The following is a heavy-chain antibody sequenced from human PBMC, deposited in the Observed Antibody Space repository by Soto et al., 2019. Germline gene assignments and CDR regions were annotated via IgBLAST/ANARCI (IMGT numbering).Heavy chain of an antibody. D-gene: IGHD3-22*01. J-gene: IGHJ4*02. CDR3: ARAHYYDSSGYYSNFDY. V-gene: IGHV1-8*01. CDR2: MNPNSGNT. CDR1: GYTFTSYD. Sequence: QVQLVQSGAEVKKPGASVKVSCKASGYTFTSYDINWVRRATGQGLEWMGWMNPNSGNTGYAQKFQGRVTMTRNTSISTAYMELSSLRSEDTAVYHRARAHYYDSSGYYSNFDYWGQGTLVSVSS.